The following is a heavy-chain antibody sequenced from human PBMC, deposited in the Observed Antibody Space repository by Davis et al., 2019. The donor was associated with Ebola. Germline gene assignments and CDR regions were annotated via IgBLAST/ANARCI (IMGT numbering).Heavy chain of an antibody. CDR3: ARDLHAPYSGYNQVDDY. V-gene: IGHV1-69*06. CDR2: IIPIFGTA. D-gene: IGHD5-12*01. Sequence: AASVKVSCKASGGTFSSYAISWVRQAPGQGLEWMGGIIPIFGTANYAQKFQGRVTITADKSTSTAYMELSSLRSEDTAVYYCARDLHAPYSGYNQVDDYWGQGTLVTVSS. J-gene: IGHJ4*02. CDR1: GGTFSSYA.